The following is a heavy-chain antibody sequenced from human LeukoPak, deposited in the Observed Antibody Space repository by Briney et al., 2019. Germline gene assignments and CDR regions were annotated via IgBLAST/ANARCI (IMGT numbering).Heavy chain of an antibody. D-gene: IGHD5-12*01. J-gene: IGHJ4*02. CDR1: GGTFSSYA. CDR3: ARVHGRGYNFSLYYFDY. V-gene: IGHV1-69*13. Sequence: SVTVSCKASGGTFSSYAISWVRQAPGQGLEWMGGIIPIFGTANYAQKFQGRVTITADESTSTAYMELSSLRSEDTAVYYCARVHGRGYNFSLYYFDYWGQGTLVTVSS. CDR2: IIPIFGTA.